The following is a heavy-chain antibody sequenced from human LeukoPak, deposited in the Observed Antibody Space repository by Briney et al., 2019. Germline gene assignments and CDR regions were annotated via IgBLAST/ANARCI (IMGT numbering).Heavy chain of an antibody. CDR2: IIPIFGTA. D-gene: IGHD2-15*01. Sequence: SVKVSCKASGGTFRSYAISWVRQAPGQGLEWMGGIIPIFGTANYAQKFQGRVTITADESTSTAYMELSSLRSEDTAVYYCARGRGYCSGGSCYSRWFDPWGQGTLVTVSS. CDR1: GGTFRSYA. J-gene: IGHJ5*02. V-gene: IGHV1-69*13. CDR3: ARGRGYCSGGSCYSRWFDP.